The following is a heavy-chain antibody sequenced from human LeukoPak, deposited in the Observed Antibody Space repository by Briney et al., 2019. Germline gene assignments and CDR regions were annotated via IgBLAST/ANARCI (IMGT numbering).Heavy chain of an antibody. D-gene: IGHD3-22*01. CDR3: ARGYYDSSGYFLFDY. V-gene: IGHV4-39*07. CDR2: IYYTGNT. CDR1: GGSITSNNYY. J-gene: IGHJ4*02. Sequence: SETLSLTCTVSGGSITSNNYYWGWIRQPPGKGLEWIGNIYYTGNTYYNPSLKSRVTISVDTFKNHISLRLSSVTAADTAIYYCARGYYDSSGYFLFDYWGQGTLVTVSS.